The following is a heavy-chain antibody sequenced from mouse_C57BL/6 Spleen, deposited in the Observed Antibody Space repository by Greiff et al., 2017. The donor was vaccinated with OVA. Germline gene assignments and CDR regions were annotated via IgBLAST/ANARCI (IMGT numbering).Heavy chain of an antibody. J-gene: IGHJ1*03. CDR2: IHPNSGST. Sequence: QVQLKESGAELVKPGASVKLSCKASGYTFTSYWMHWVKQRPGQGLEWIGMIHPNSGSTNYNEKFKSKATLTVDKSSSTAYMQLSSLTSEDSAVYYCATSYGSRPWYFDVWGTGTTVTVSS. D-gene: IGHD1-1*01. CDR1: GYTFTSYW. CDR3: ATSYGSRPWYFDV. V-gene: IGHV1-64*01.